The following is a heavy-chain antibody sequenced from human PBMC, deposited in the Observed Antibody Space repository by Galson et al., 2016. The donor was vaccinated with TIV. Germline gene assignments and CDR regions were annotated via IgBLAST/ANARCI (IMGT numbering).Heavy chain of an antibody. J-gene: IGHJ4*02. V-gene: IGHV5-51*01. CDR3: ARLDDLGSWIVY. CDR1: GYGLTNYW. D-gene: IGHD3-10*01. Sequence: ISCKGSGYGLTNYWIGWVRQMPGKGLEWVGIIYPGDSDTRYRPSFQGQVIISADKSIVSAGESITAAYLQWTSLKAADTAMYYRARLDDLGSWIVYWGQGTLVSVSS. CDR2: IYPGDSDT.